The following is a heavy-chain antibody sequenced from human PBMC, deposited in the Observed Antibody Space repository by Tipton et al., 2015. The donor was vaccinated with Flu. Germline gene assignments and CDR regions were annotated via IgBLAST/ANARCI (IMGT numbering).Heavy chain of an antibody. V-gene: IGHV4-39*01. D-gene: IGHD3-9*01. CDR1: GGSINKSTNC. J-gene: IGHJ4*02. CDR2: IYSSGST. CDR3: GTYDIVTGSPFDS. Sequence: TLSLTCSVPGGSINKSTNCWGWIRQPPGKGLEWIGSIYSSGSTFYNPSLKSRVTISLDASKNQFSLKLTSVTAADTAMYYCGTYDIVTGSPFDSWGQGTPVTVSS.